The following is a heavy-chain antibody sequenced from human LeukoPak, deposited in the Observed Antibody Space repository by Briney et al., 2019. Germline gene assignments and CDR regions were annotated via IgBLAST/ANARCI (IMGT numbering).Heavy chain of an antibody. Sequence: SETLSLTCTVSGGSISSSGYYWSWIRQPPGKGLEWIGFIYYSGSTNYNPSLKSRLTISVDTSKNQFSLKLRSVTTSDTAVYYCARGGGRYLDYWGQGTLVTVSS. D-gene: IGHD3-9*01. V-gene: IGHV4-61*08. CDR2: IYYSGST. CDR3: ARGGGRYLDY. J-gene: IGHJ4*02. CDR1: GGSISSSGYY.